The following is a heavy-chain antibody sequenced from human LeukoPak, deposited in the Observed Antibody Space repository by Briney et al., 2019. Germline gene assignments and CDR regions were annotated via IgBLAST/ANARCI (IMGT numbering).Heavy chain of an antibody. CDR3: ARDGGSSGLDRYAFDI. J-gene: IGHJ3*02. CDR1: GFTFSSYS. CDR2: ISSSSSYI. Sequence: AGGSLRLSCAASGFTFSSYSMNWVRQAPGKGLEWVSSISSSSSYIYYADSVKGRFTISRDNAKNSLYLQMNSLRAEDTAVYYCARDGGSSGLDRYAFDIWGQGTMVTVSS. D-gene: IGHD3-22*01. V-gene: IGHV3-21*01.